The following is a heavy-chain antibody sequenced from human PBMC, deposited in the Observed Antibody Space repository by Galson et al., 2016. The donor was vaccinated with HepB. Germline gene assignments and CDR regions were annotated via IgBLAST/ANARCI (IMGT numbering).Heavy chain of an antibody. CDR2: MSSDGRNK. CDR1: GFSFSSYS. Sequence: SLRLSCAASGFSFSSYSIHWVRQAPGKGLEWVAVMSSDGRNKYYADSVKGRFTISRDNFKNTLSFQMNSLRPEDTAVYYCARDYEFYGAQYFDYWGQGTLVTVSS. D-gene: IGHD4-17*01. J-gene: IGHJ4*02. CDR3: ARDYEFYGAQYFDY. V-gene: IGHV3-30*14.